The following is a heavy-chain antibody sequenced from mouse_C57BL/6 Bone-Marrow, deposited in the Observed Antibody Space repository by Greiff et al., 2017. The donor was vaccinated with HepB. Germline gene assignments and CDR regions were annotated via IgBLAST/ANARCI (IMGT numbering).Heavy chain of an antibody. CDR3: TYGSRRNYWYFDV. Sequence: VQLQQSGTVLARPGASVKMSCKTSGYTFTSYWMHWVKQRPGQGLEWIGAIYPGNSDTSYNQKFKGKAKLTAVTSASTAYMELSSLTNEDSAVYYCTYGSRRNYWYFDVWGTGTTVTVSS. CDR2: IYPGNSDT. D-gene: IGHD1-1*02. CDR1: GYTFTSYW. J-gene: IGHJ1*03. V-gene: IGHV1-5*01.